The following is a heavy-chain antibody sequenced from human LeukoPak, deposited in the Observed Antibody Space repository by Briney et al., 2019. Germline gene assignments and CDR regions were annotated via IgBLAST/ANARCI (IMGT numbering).Heavy chain of an antibody. J-gene: IGHJ4*02. CDR2: IIPIFGTA. CDR3: ASAYSGYDECYFDY. CDR1: GYTFTSYY. Sequence: ASVKVSCKASGYTFTSYYMHWVRQAPGQGLEWMGGIIPIFGTANYAQKFQGRVTITADKSTSTAYMELSSLRSEDTAVYYCASAYSGYDECYFDYWGQGTLVTVSS. V-gene: IGHV1-69*06. D-gene: IGHD5-12*01.